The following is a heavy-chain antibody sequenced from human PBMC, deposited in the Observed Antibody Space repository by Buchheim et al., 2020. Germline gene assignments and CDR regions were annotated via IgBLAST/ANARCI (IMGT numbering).Heavy chain of an antibody. CDR3: ASGVSRADY. CDR2: IWYDGSNK. Sequence: QVQLVESGGGVVQPGRSLRLSCVASGFTFSNYGMHWVRQAPGKGLEWVAVIWYDGSNKYYADSVQGRFTISRDNSKNKLYLQMNSLRAEDTAVYYCASGVSRADYWGQGTL. V-gene: IGHV3-33*01. D-gene: IGHD6-13*01. J-gene: IGHJ4*02. CDR1: GFTFSNYG.